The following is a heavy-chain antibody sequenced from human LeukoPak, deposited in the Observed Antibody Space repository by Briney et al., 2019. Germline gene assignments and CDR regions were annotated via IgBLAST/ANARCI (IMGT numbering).Heavy chain of an antibody. CDR3: ARRSVGWYFPD. CDR2: ISYDGSNK. J-gene: IGHJ4*02. CDR1: GFTFSSYA. D-gene: IGHD6-19*01. V-gene: IGHV3-30*04. Sequence: GRSLRLSCAASGFTFSSYAMHWVRQAPGKGLEWVALISYDGSNKYYADSVKGRFTVSRDNAKNSLYLQMSALRAHDTAVYFCARRSVGWYFPDWGQGVLVTVSS.